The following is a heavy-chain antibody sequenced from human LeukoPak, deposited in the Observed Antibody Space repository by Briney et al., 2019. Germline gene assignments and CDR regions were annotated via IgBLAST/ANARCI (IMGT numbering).Heavy chain of an antibody. CDR1: GFTFSSYW. V-gene: IGHV3-74*01. J-gene: IGHJ4*02. CDR3: AFGEGYKVDY. CDR2: ISPDGSSV. Sequence: GGSLRLSCAASGFTFSSYWMHWVRQAPGKGLVWVSRISPDGSSVIYADSVKGRFTISRDNANNSLYLQMNSLRAEDTAVYYCAFGEGYKVDYWGQGTLVTVSS. D-gene: IGHD3-10*01.